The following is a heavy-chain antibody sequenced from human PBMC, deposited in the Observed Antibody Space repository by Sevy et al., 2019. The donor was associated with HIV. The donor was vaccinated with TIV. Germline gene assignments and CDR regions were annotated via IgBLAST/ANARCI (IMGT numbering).Heavy chain of an antibody. CDR3: AKDLLGDYYDSSGVLDY. J-gene: IGHJ4*02. CDR1: GFTFSSYG. V-gene: IGHV3-30*18. Sequence: GGSLRLSCSASGFTFSSYGMHWVRQPPGKGLEWVAVISYDGSDKFYADSVKGRFTISRDNSKNTVYLQMNSLGPEDAAVYYCAKDLLGDYYDSSGVLDYWGQGTLVTVSS. D-gene: IGHD3-22*01. CDR2: ISYDGSDK.